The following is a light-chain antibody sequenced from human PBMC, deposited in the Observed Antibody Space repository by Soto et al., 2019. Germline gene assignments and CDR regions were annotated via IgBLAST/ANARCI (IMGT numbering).Light chain of an antibody. J-gene: IGKJ5*01. CDR1: QSINSR. Sequence: EIVMTQSPATLSVSPGERATLSCRASQSINSRLVWYQQKPGQAPRVLIYGLSTRATGIPARFSGSGSGTEFTLTISGLHSEDSAVYYCQQYNDWRLTFGQGTRLEIK. CDR2: GLS. V-gene: IGKV3-15*01. CDR3: QQYNDWRLT.